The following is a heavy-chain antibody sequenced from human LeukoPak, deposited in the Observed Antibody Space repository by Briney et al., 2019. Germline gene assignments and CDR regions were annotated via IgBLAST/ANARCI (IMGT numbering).Heavy chain of an antibody. D-gene: IGHD6-19*01. V-gene: IGHV4-4*07. CDR1: GGSISSYY. Sequence: SETLSLTCTVSGGSISSYYWSWIRQPAGKGPEWIGRIYASGSTNYNPSLKSRVTMSVGTSKNQFSLKLSSVTAADTAVYYCARGDRAVAGAWGWFDPWGQGTLVTVSS. CDR2: IYASGST. CDR3: ARGDRAVAGAWGWFDP. J-gene: IGHJ5*02.